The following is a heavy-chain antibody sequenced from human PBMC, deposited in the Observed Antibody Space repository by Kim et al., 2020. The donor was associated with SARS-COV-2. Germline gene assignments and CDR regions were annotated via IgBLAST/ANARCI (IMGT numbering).Heavy chain of an antibody. D-gene: IGHD6-13*01. CDR2: ISYDGSNK. V-gene: IGHV3-30*18. CDR1: GFTFSSYG. CDR3: AKGSWYSSSWYEGWFDP. Sequence: GGSLRLSCAASGFTFSSYGMNWVRQAPGKGLEWVAVISYDGSNKYYADSVKGRFTISRDNSKNTLYRQMNSLRAEDTAVYYCAKGSWYSSSWYEGWFDPWGQGTLVTVSS. J-gene: IGHJ5*02.